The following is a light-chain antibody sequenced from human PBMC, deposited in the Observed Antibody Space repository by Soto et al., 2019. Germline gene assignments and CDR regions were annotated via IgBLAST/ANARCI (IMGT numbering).Light chain of an antibody. CDR2: EVT. V-gene: IGLV2-14*01. Sequence: QSALTQPASVSGSPGQSITISCTGTSSDIGGYNYVSWYQQHPGKAPKLIIFEVTYRPSGVSHRFSGSKSGNTASLTISGLQAEDEADYYCTSYTSSTFLIFGGGTKLTVL. CDR3: TSYTSSTFLI. J-gene: IGLJ2*01. CDR1: SSDIGGYNY.